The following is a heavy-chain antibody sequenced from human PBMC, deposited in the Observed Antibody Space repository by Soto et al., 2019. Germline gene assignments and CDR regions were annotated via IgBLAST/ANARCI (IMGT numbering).Heavy chain of an antibody. CDR3: ARASPSGKLGAFDI. V-gene: IGHV1-2*04. CDR1: GYTFTGYY. J-gene: IGHJ3*02. CDR2: INPNSGGT. D-gene: IGHD1-26*01. Sequence: ASVKVSCKASGYTFTGYYMHWVRQAPGQGLEWMGWINPNSGGTNYAQKFQGWVTMTRDTSISTAYMELSRLRSDDTAVYYCARASPSGKLGAFDIWGQGTMVTVSS.